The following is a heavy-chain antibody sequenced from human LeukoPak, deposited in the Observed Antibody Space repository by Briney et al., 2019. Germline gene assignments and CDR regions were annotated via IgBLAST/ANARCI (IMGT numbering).Heavy chain of an antibody. CDR1: GYTFTGYY. D-gene: IGHD3-10*01. CDR2: INPNSGDT. CDR3: ARGGYYYGSGSRVFDY. V-gene: IGHV1-2*02. J-gene: IGHJ4*02. Sequence: GASVKVSCKASGYTFTGYYIHWVRQAPGQGLEWMGWINPNSGDTNYAQKFQGRVTVTRDASVNTAYMELYRLRSDDTAVFYCARGGYYYGSGSRVFDYWGQGTLVTVSP.